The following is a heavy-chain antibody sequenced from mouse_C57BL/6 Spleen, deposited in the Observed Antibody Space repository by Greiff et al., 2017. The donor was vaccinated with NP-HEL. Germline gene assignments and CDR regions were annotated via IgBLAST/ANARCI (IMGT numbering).Heavy chain of an antibody. D-gene: IGHD1-1*01. CDR1: GYTFTDYE. J-gene: IGHJ4*01. CDR3: TRFHYYGSSYDAMDY. V-gene: IGHV1-15*01. Sequence: QVHVKQSGAELVRPGASVTLSCKASGYTFTDYEMHWVKQTPVHGLEWIGAIDPETGGTAYNQKFKGKAILTADKSSSTAYMELRSLTSEDSAVYYGTRFHYYGSSYDAMDYWGQGTSVTVSS. CDR2: IDPETGGT.